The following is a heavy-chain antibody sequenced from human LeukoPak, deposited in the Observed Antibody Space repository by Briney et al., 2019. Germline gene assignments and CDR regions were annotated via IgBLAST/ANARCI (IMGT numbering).Heavy chain of an antibody. CDR3: ARGRGIYMTTTTYYFDY. V-gene: IGHV1-18*01. J-gene: IGHJ4*02. CDR1: GYTFTTYG. Sequence: GASVKVSCKASGYTFTTYGISWVRQAPGRGLEWMAWISAYNGNTNYAQNLQGRVTMTTDTSTSTAYMELRSLRSDDTAVYYCARGRGIYMTTTTYYFDYWGQGTLVTVSS. CDR2: ISAYNGNT. D-gene: IGHD4-11*01.